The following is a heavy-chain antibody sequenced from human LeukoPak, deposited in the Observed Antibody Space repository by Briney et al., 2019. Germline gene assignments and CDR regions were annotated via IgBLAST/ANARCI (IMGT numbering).Heavy chain of an antibody. J-gene: IGHJ5*02. Sequence: ASVKVSCKASGYTFTSYDINWVRQSTGQGLEWMGWMNPNSGNTGYAQKFQGRVTMTRNTSISTAYMELSSLRSEDTAVYYCAVLYSNYDNWFDPWGQGTLVTVSS. CDR2: MNPNSGNT. CDR1: GYTFTSYD. CDR3: AVLYSNYDNWFDP. D-gene: IGHD4-11*01. V-gene: IGHV1-8*01.